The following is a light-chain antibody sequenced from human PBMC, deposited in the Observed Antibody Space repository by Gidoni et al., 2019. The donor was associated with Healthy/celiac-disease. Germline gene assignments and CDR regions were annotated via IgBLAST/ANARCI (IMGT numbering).Light chain of an antibody. V-gene: IGLV1-40*01. CDR1: SSNIGAGYD. Sequence: QSVLTQPPSVSGAPAQRVTISCTGSSSNIGAGYDVHWYQQLPGTAPKLLIYGNSNRPSGVPDRFSGSKSGTSASLAITGLQAEDEADYYCQSYDSSLSGLWVFGGGTKLTVL. CDR2: GNS. CDR3: QSYDSSLSGLWV. J-gene: IGLJ3*02.